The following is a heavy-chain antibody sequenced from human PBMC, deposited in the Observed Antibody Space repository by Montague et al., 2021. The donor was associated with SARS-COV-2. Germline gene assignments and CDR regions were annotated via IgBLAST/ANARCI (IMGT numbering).Heavy chain of an antibody. D-gene: IGHD1-14*01. CDR2: IKFDGTVI. CDR1: GFAFNNYW. CDR3: VRDKGTHRILDY. Sequence: SLRLSWAASGFAFNNYWMHWVRQAPGKGLVWVSRIKFDGTVIHYADSVKGRFTISRDNAKNTLYLQMNCLRVEETAVYYCVRDKGTHRILDYWGQGILVTVSS. V-gene: IGHV3-74*01. J-gene: IGHJ4*02.